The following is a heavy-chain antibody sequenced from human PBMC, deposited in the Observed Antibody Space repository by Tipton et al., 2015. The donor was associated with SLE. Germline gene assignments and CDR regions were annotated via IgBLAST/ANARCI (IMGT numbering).Heavy chain of an antibody. CDR2: IYHTGTT. D-gene: IGHD1-7*01. V-gene: IGHV4-59*11. J-gene: IGHJ4*02. CDR1: GGSIRSHY. CDR3: AGGDWNSLEIDY. Sequence: TLSLTCTVSGGSIRSHYWSWIRQSPGKRLEWIGYIYHTGTTKYNPSLKSRVTISMDTSKDQFSLKLNSMTAADTAVHYCAGGDWNSLEIDYWGQGTLVTVSS.